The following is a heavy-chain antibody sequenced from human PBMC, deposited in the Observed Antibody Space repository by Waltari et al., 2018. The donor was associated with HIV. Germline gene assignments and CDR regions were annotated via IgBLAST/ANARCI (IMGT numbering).Heavy chain of an antibody. CDR2: IYYSRST. Sequence: QVQLQESGPGLVKPSETLSLPCPVSGGSLSSYYWTWIRQPPGKGLEWIGYIYYSRSTNYNPSRKSRVTISVDTSKNQFSLKLGSVTAADTAVYYCARHGQWLVPAGMDVWGQGTTVTVSS. CDR3: ARHGQWLVPAGMDV. J-gene: IGHJ6*02. V-gene: IGHV4-59*08. CDR1: GGSLSSYY. D-gene: IGHD6-19*01.